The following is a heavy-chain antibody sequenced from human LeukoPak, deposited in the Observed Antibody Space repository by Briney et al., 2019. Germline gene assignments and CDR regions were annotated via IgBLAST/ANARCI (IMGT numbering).Heavy chain of an antibody. Sequence: GGSLRLSCVVSGFTFSSYGMHWVRQAPGKGLEWVAVIWYDGSKEYYIDSVKGRFTISRDNSKNTLYPQMNSLRAEDTAVYYCARGSGYYPLFDYWGQGTLVTVSS. D-gene: IGHD3-22*01. V-gene: IGHV3-33*01. CDR2: IWYDGSKE. CDR1: GFTFSSYG. J-gene: IGHJ4*02. CDR3: ARGSGYYPLFDY.